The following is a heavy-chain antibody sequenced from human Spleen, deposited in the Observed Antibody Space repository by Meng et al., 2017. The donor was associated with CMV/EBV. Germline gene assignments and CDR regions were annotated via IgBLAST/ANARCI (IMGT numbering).Heavy chain of an antibody. Sequence: ASVKVSCKASGYTFIGYYMHWVRQAPGQGLEWMGFINVNTGDTNPAQKLQGRVTMTRDTSTNTAYMDLTRLRSDDTAVYYCVREGYYCTTNNCYKSFDYWGQGTLVTVSS. CDR2: INVNTGDT. J-gene: IGHJ4*02. CDR3: VREGYYCTTNNCYKSFDY. D-gene: IGHD1-1*01. V-gene: IGHV1-2*02. CDR1: GYTFIGYY.